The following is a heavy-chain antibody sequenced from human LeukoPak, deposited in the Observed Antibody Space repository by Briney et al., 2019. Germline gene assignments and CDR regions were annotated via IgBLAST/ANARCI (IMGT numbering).Heavy chain of an antibody. Sequence: GGSLRLFCAASGFTFSSYGMHWVRQAPGKGLEWVAGISYDGSNKYYADSVKGRFTISRDNSKNTLYLQMNSLRAEDTAVYYCAKDKAVAGSHFDYWGQGTLVTVSS. D-gene: IGHD6-19*01. CDR3: AKDKAVAGSHFDY. V-gene: IGHV3-30*18. J-gene: IGHJ4*02. CDR1: GFTFSSYG. CDR2: ISYDGSNK.